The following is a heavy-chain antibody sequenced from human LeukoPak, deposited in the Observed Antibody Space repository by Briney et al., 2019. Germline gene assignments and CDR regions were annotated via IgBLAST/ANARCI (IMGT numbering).Heavy chain of an antibody. V-gene: IGHV1-2*02. CDR2: VNPNSGGT. CDR1: GYTFTGYY. D-gene: IGHD3-10*01. Sequence: ASVQVSCKASGYTFTGYYMNWVRQAPGQGLEWMGLVNPNSGGTNYAQKFQGRVTTTRDTSISTAYMEPSRLRSDVTAVYYSARGSLRSGSPPSYYFDYWGQGTLVTVSS. J-gene: IGHJ4*02. CDR3: ARGSLRSGSPPSYYFDY.